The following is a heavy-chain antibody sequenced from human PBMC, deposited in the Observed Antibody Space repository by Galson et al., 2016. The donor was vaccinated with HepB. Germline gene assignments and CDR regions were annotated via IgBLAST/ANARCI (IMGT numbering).Heavy chain of an antibody. Sequence: SETLSLTCAVYGGSFSGYFGIWIRQPPGKGLEWIGEINHSGSTNCNPSLKSRGTISIYTSKNQFSLNLRSVTAADTAVYYCARGPTITMVRGVSLYYYGMDVWGQGTTVIVSS. D-gene: IGHD3-10*01. J-gene: IGHJ6*02. CDR3: ARGPTITMVRGVSLYYYGMDV. V-gene: IGHV4-34*01. CDR1: GGSFSGYF. CDR2: INHSGST.